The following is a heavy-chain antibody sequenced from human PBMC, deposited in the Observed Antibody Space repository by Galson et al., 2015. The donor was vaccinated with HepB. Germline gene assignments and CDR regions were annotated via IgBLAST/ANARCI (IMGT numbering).Heavy chain of an antibody. J-gene: IGHJ6*02. CDR1: GFTFSSYG. Sequence: SLRLSCAASGFTFSSYGMHWVRQAPGKGLEWVTIIWYDGSNKYYADSVKGRFTISRDNSKNTLYLQMNSLRAEDTAVYYCAREVTVTTWTLVGYYGMDVWGQGTTVTVSS. D-gene: IGHD4-11*01. CDR2: IWYDGSNK. V-gene: IGHV3-33*01. CDR3: AREVTVTTWTLVGYYGMDV.